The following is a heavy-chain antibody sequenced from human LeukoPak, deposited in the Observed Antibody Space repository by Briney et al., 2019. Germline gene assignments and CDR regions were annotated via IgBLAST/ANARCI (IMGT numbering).Heavy chain of an antibody. J-gene: IGHJ5*02. Sequence: PSETLSLTCTVSGGCISSHYWSWIRQPPGKGLEWIGYIYYSGSTNYNPSLKSRVTISVDTSKNQFSLKLSSVTAADTAVYYCARASPFWNYDFWSGYYAISSYGAAAWFDPWGQGTLVTVSS. D-gene: IGHD3-3*01. CDR3: ARASPFWNYDFWSGYYAISSYGAAAWFDP. V-gene: IGHV4-59*11. CDR2: IYYSGST. CDR1: GGCISSHY.